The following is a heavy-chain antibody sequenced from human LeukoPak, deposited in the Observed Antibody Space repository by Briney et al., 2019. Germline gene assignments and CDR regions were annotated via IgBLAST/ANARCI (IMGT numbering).Heavy chain of an antibody. CDR1: GDTFTSDG. J-gene: IGHJ5*02. D-gene: IGHD6-13*01. Sequence: ASVKVSCTASGDTFTSDGISGVRQAPGQGLEWMGWISAYNGNTNYAQKLQGRVTMTADTTTSTAYMELRSLRSDDTAVYYCARNRQQLVRSNWFDPWGQGTLVTVSS. V-gene: IGHV1-18*01. CDR2: ISAYNGNT. CDR3: ARNRQQLVRSNWFDP.